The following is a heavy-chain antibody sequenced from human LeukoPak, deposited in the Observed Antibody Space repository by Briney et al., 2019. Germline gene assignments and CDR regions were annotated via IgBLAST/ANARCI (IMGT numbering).Heavy chain of an antibody. D-gene: IGHD3-22*01. CDR2: INHSGST. CDR3: ARAANYYDSSGYYCDY. CDR1: GGSFSGYY. V-gene: IGHV4-34*01. Sequence: SETLSLTCAVYGGSFSGYYWSWIRQPPGKGQEWIGEINHSGSTNYNPSLKSRVTISVATSKNQFSLKLSSVTAADTAVYYCARAANYYDSSGYYCDYWGQGTLVTVSS. J-gene: IGHJ4*02.